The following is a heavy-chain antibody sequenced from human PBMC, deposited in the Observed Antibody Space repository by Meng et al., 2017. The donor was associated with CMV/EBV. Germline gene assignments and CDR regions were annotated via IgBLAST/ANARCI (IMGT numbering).Heavy chain of an antibody. V-gene: IGHV3-7*01. J-gene: IGHJ4*02. CDR1: GFTFSSYW. D-gene: IGHD2-8*01. CDR2: IKQDGSEK. CDR3: AKAAGPPNFDC. Sequence: GGSLRLSCAASGFTFSSYWMSWVRQAPGKGLEWVANIKQDGSEKYYVDSVKGRFTISRDNAKNSLYLQMNSLRAEDTAVYYCAKAAGPPNFDCWGQGTLVTVSS.